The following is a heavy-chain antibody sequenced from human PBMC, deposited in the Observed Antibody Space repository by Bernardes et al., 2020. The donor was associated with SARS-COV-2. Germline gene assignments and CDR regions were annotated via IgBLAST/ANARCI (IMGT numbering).Heavy chain of an antibody. D-gene: IGHD1-26*01. V-gene: IGHV4-59*01. CDR1: GGSISGSY. J-gene: IGHJ4*02. CDR3: AREDSGSYFYFDS. CDR2: IYYTGRT. Sequence: ETLSLPCNVSGGSISGSYWTWIRQPPGKGLQWIGYIYYTGRTKYNPSLESRVTMSVDTSRNRVSLNLSSVTAADTAVYFCAREDSGSYFYFDSWGRGMLVTVSS.